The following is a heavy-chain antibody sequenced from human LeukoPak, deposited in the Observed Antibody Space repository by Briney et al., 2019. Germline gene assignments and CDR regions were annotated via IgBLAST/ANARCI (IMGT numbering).Heavy chain of an antibody. J-gene: IGHJ6*02. V-gene: IGHV3-48*04. CDR3: ARDDELLWGMDV. CDR2: ISSSGSTI. D-gene: IGHD2-15*01. Sequence: GRSLRLSCAASGFTFSSYAMHWVRQAPGKGLEWVSYISSSGSTIYYADSVKGRFTISRDNAKNSLYLQMNSLRAEDTAVYYCARDDELLWGMDVWGQGTTVTVSS. CDR1: GFTFSSYA.